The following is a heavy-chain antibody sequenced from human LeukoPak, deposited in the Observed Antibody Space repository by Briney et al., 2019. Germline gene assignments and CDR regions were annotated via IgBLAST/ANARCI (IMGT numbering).Heavy chain of an antibody. V-gene: IGHV3-23*01. CDR3: ARVLRYNWNDHMDV. Sequence: GGSLRLSCAASGFTFTTYAMSWVRQAPGKELEWVSTLSPSGVRTYYTDSVKGRFTISRDNSKNTLYLQMNSLRAEDTAFYYCARVLRYNWNDHMDVWGRGTTVTVSS. CDR1: GFTFTTYA. D-gene: IGHD1-1*01. J-gene: IGHJ6*03. CDR2: LSPSGVRT.